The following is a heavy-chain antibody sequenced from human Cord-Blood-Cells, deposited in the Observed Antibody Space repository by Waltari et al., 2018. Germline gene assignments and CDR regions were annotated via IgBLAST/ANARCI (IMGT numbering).Heavy chain of an antibody. D-gene: IGHD6-13*01. Sequence: EVQLVASGGGLVQPGGSLRLSCAAAGFPFSSYEMNWVRQAPGKGLEWVSYISSSGSTIYYADSVKGRFTISRDNAKNSLYLQMNSLRAEDTAVYYCARGLGHSSFDYWGQGTLVTVSS. CDR3: ARGLGHSSFDY. CDR2: ISSSGSTI. CDR1: GFPFSSYE. V-gene: IGHV3-48*03. J-gene: IGHJ4*02.